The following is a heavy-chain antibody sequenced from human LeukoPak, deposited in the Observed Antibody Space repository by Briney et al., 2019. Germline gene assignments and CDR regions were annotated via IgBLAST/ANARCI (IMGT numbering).Heavy chain of an antibody. CDR2: IKQDGSEK. V-gene: IGHV3-7*01. CDR1: GFTFSNAW. Sequence: PGGSLRLSCAASGFTFSNAWMNWVRQAPGKGLEWVANIKQDGSEKYYVDSVKGRFTISRDNAKNSLYLQMNSLRAEDTAVYYCARDKLSGYYYDSSGYWPIDYWGQGTLVTVSS. CDR3: ARDKLSGYYYDSSGYWPIDY. J-gene: IGHJ4*02. D-gene: IGHD3-22*01.